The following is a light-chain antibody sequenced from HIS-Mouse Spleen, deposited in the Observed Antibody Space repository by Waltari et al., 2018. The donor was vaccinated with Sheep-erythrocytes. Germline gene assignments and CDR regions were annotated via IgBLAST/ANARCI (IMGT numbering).Light chain of an antibody. J-gene: IGLJ3*02. Sequence: QSALTQPASVSGSPGQSITIPCTGTSTDVGIYNLVSWYQQHPGKAPKLMLYEGSKRPSGVSNRFSGSKSGNTASLTISGLQAEDEADYYCCSYAGSSTPWVFGGGTKLTVL. CDR3: CSYAGSSTPWV. CDR1: STDVGIYNL. V-gene: IGLV2-23*01. CDR2: EGS.